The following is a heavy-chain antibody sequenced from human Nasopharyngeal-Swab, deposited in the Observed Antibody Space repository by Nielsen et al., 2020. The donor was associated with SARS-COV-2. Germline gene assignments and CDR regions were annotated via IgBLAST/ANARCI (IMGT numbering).Heavy chain of an antibody. J-gene: IGHJ4*02. CDR1: GFTFSNYW. V-gene: IGHV3-7*01. Sequence: GGSLRLSCAASGFTFSNYWMSWVRQAPGKGLEWVANIKQDGSEKYYVDSVKGRFTISRDNAKNSLYLQMNSLRAEDTAVYYCARVGRLRSEFDYWGQGTLVTVSS. CDR2: IKQDGSEK. D-gene: IGHD3-10*02. CDR3: ARVGRLRSEFDY.